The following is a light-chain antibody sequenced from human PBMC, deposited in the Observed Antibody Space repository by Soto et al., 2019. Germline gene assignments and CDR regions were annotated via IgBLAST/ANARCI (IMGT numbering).Light chain of an antibody. Sequence: QSVLTQPPSVSAAPGETVTISCSGSSSNIEKNSVSWHQQLPGAAPKLLIYDTNRRPSGIPDRFSGSKSGTSAALDITGLQTGDEADYYCGTWDSSLSVVFGGGTKVTVL. CDR2: DTN. J-gene: IGLJ2*01. V-gene: IGLV1-51*01. CDR1: SSNIEKNS. CDR3: GTWDSSLSVV.